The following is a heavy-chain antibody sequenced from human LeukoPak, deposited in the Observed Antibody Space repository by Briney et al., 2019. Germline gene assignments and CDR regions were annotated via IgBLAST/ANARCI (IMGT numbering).Heavy chain of an antibody. CDR1: GYTLTELS. D-gene: IGHD3-22*01. V-gene: IGHV5-51*01. Sequence: ASVKVSCKVSGYTLTELSMRWVRQMPGKGLEWMGIIYPGDSDTRYSPSFQGQVTISADKSISTAYLQWSSLKASDTAMYYCARQMGRYYDSSGYPREDAFDIWGQGTMVTVSS. CDR2: IYPGDSDT. J-gene: IGHJ3*02. CDR3: ARQMGRYYDSSGYPREDAFDI.